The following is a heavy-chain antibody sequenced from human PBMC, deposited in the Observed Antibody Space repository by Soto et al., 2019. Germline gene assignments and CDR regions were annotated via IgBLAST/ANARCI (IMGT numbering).Heavy chain of an antibody. CDR1: GFTFGSYA. CDR2: VSAAGANT. V-gene: IGHV3-23*01. D-gene: IGHD3-16*01. CDR3: AKSGGQENSFDGTMSTYYYYVDMDV. J-gene: IGHJ6*03. Sequence: EVQLLESGGGLVQPGGSLRLSCAASGFTFGSYAMNWVRQAPGKGLEWVSSVSAAGANTYYADSVRGRFTISRDRSTSTLHLEMNSLRPDDTAVYYCAKSGGQENSFDGTMSTYYYYVDMDVWGRGATVTVSS.